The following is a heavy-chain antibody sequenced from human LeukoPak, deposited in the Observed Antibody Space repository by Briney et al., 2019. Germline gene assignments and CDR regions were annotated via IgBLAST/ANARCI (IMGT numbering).Heavy chain of an antibody. CDR3: ARYYYDSSGYYSVLFDY. D-gene: IGHD3-22*01. CDR1: GYTFTSYD. CDR2: INPNSGGT. V-gene: IGHV1-2*02. J-gene: IGHJ4*02. Sequence: ASVKVSCKASGYTFTSYDINWVRQAPGQGLEWMGWINPNSGGTNYAQKFQGRVTMTRDTSISTAYMELSRLRSDDTAVYYCARYYYDSSGYYSVLFDYWGQGTLVTVSS.